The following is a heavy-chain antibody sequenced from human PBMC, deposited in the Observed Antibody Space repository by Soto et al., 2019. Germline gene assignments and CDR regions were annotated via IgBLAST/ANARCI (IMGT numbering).Heavy chain of an antibody. CDR3: ARTQKDIVVVITHYYYYGMDV. CDR2: ISAYNGNT. Sequence: ASVKVSCKASGYTFTSYGISWVRQAPGQGLEWMGWISAYNGNTNYAQKLQGRVTMTTDTSTSTAYMELRSLRSDDTAVYYCARTQKDIVVVITHYYYYGMDVWGQ. V-gene: IGHV1-18*01. J-gene: IGHJ6*02. CDR1: GYTFTSYG. D-gene: IGHD3-22*01.